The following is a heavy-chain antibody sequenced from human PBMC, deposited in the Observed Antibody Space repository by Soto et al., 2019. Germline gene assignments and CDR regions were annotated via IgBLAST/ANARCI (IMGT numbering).Heavy chain of an antibody. V-gene: IGHV3-21*01. J-gene: IGHJ6*02. D-gene: IGHD1-7*01. CDR2: ISSSSSYR. Sequence: GGSLRLSCAASGLTFNSSSMNWVRQAPGKGLEWVSSISSSSSYRYSADSVRGRFIVSRDNAKSSLYLQMNSLRAEDTAVYYCARTRRETISGRIVHSGMDVWGQGTTVTVSS. CDR3: ARTRRETISGRIVHSGMDV. CDR1: GLTFNSSS.